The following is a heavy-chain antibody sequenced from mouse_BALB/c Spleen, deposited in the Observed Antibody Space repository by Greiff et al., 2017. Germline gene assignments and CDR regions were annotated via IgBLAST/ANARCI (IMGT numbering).Heavy chain of an antibody. CDR3: AREEDGPYYYAMDY. CDR2: IWAGGST. V-gene: IGHV2-9*02. D-gene: IGHD2-3*01. CDR1: GFSLTSYG. Sequence: VKLMESGPGLVAPSQSLSITCTVSGFSLTSYGVHWVRQPPGKGLEWLGVIWAGGSTNYNSALMSRLSISKDNSKSQVFLKMNSLQTDDTAMYYCAREEDGPYYYAMDYWGQGTSVTVSS. J-gene: IGHJ4*01.